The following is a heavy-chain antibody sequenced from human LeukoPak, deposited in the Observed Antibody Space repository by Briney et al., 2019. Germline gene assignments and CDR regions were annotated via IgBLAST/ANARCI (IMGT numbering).Heavy chain of an antibody. J-gene: IGHJ6*03. V-gene: IGHV3-74*01. D-gene: IGHD3-3*01. CDR3: ARGAYITDFWSGSYYYYMDV. CDR2: INSDGSSI. CDR1: GFTLSSYW. Sequence: SGGSLRLSCAASGFTLSSYWMHWVRQAPGKGLVWVSRINSDGSSISYAESVRGRFSIYRDNAKNTLYLQMNSLRAEDTAVYYCARGAYITDFWSGSYYYYMDVWGKGTTVTVSS.